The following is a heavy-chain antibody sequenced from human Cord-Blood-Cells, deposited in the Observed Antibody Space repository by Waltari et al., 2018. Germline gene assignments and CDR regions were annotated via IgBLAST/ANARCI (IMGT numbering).Heavy chain of an antibody. CDR3: ASGFMRRYFDL. CDR2: INHSGST. Sequence: VQLQQWGAGLLKPSETLSLTCAVYGGSFSGYSWSWIRQPPGKGLEWIGEINHSGSTNYNPSLKSRVTISVDTSKNQFSLKLGSVTAADTAVYYCASGFMRRYFDLWGRGTLVTVSS. J-gene: IGHJ2*01. V-gene: IGHV4-34*01. D-gene: IGHD3-16*01. CDR1: GGSFSGYS.